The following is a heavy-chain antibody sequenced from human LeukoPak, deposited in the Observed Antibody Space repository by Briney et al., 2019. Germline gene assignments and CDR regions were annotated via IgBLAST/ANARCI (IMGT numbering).Heavy chain of an antibody. D-gene: IGHD2-21*02. J-gene: IGHJ6*02. CDR3: ARVSTGIVAQYCGGDCYPQRGMDV. Sequence: GGSLRLSCAASGLTFSSYWMSWVRQAPGKGLEWVANMNQDGSEKYYVDSVKGRFTISRDNAKNSLYLQMNNLRAEDTAVYYCARVSTGIVAQYCGGDCYPQRGMDVWGQGTTVTVSS. CDR1: GLTFSSYW. V-gene: IGHV3-7*03. CDR2: MNQDGSEK.